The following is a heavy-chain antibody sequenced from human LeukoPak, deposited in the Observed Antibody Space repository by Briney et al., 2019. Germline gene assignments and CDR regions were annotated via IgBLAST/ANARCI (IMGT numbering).Heavy chain of an antibody. V-gene: IGHV3-66*02. CDR2: IYSGGKT. D-gene: IGHD5-24*01. CDR1: GFTVSSEY. J-gene: IGHJ4*02. Sequence: GGSLRLSCVASGFTVSSEYMSWVRQAPGKRLEWVSLIYSGGKTYYEDSVKGRFSISRDHSENTLYLQMNSLRSEDTAVYYCARHFFKAATIPFDYWGQGALVTVSS. CDR3: ARHFFKAATIPFDY.